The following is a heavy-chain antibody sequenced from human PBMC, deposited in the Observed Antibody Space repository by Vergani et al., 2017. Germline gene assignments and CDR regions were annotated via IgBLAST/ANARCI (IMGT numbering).Heavy chain of an antibody. Sequence: QVQLQESGPGLVKPSQTLSLTCTVSGGSISSGDYYWSWIRQPPGKGLEWIGYIYYSGSTYYNPSLKSRVTISVDTSKNQFSLKLSSVTAADTAVYYCARDQASGYCSGGSCYLGWFDPWGQGTLVTVSS. D-gene: IGHD2-15*01. J-gene: IGHJ5*02. V-gene: IGHV4-30-4*01. CDR2: IYYSGST. CDR1: GGSISSGDYY. CDR3: ARDQASGYCSGGSCYLGWFDP.